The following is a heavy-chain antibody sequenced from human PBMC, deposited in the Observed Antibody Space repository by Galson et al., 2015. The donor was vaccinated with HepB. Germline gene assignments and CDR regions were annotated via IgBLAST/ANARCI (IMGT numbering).Heavy chain of an antibody. CDR3: VKDRDLRYFDWILGIFDY. V-gene: IGHV3-64D*06. D-gene: IGHD3-9*01. Sequence: SLRLSCAASGFTFSSYAMHWVRQAPGKGLEYVSAISSNGGSTYYADSVKGRFTISRDNSKNTLYLQMSSLRAEDTAVYYCVKDRDLRYFDWILGIFDYWGQGTLVTVSS. CDR1: GFTFSSYA. J-gene: IGHJ4*02. CDR2: ISSNGGST.